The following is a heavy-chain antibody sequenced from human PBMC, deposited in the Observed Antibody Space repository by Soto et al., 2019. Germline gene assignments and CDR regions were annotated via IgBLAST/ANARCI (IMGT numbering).Heavy chain of an antibody. CDR2: IYSSGNI. V-gene: IGHV3-53*01. J-gene: IGHJ6*02. CDR1: GFIVRSNY. D-gene: IGHD3-10*01. Sequence: GGGLLQPGGSLRLSCAASGFIVRSNYMTWVRQAPGKGLEWVSVIYSSGNIYYPDSVKGRFTTSRDNSQNTFFLQMNSLRAEDTAVYYCARDSGMIRGNYGMDVWGQGTTVIVSS. CDR3: ARDSGMIRGNYGMDV.